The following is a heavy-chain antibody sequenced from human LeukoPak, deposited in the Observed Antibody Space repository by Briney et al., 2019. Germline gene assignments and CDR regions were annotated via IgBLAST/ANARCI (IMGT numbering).Heavy chain of an antibody. D-gene: IGHD2-21*02. CDR1: GFTFSRYW. J-gene: IGHJ3*02. Sequence: GGSLRLSCAASGFTFSRYWMNWVRQAPGKGLEWVANIKHDGSEKYYVDSVKGRFTIARDNAKNSLYLQMNSLRAEDTAVYYCAKVDGDLRPRAFDIWGQGTMVTVSS. V-gene: IGHV3-7*03. CDR3: AKVDGDLRPRAFDI. CDR2: IKHDGSEK.